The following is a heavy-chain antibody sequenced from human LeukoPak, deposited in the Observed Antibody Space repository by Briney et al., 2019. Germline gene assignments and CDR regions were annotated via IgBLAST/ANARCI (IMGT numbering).Heavy chain of an antibody. CDR1: GYSFTHYW. Sequence: GESLKISCKTSGYSFTHYWIGWVRQMPGKGLEWMGIFYPGDSDTRYSPSFQGQVTISADKSISTAFLQWSSLKASDTAMYYCARLGWTSGSGRPTHMDVWGHGTTVTVSS. CDR3: ARLGWTSGSGRPTHMDV. V-gene: IGHV5-51*01. D-gene: IGHD3-10*01. J-gene: IGHJ6*02. CDR2: FYPGDSDT.